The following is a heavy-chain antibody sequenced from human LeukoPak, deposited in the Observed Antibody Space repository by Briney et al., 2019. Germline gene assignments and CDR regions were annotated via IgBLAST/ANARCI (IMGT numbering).Heavy chain of an antibody. CDR2: INPNSGGT. CDR1: GYTFTAYY. D-gene: IGHD2-15*01. V-gene: IGHV1-2*02. J-gene: IGHJ6*03. CDR3: ARSLYCSGGSCYFSSYYYYYMDV. Sequence: VASVKVSCKASGYTFTAYYMHWVRQAPGQGLEWMGWINPNSGGTNYAQKFQGRVTMTRDTSISTAYMELSRLRSDDTAVYYCARSLYCSGGSCYFSSYYYYYMDVWGKGTTVTVSS.